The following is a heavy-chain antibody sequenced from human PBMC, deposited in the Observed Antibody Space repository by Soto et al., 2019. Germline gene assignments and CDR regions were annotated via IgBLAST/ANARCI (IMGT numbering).Heavy chain of an antibody. CDR2: IIPIFGTA. CDR3: AREGGRHSGGIDY. CDR1: GGTFSSYS. D-gene: IGHD1-26*01. V-gene: IGHV1-69*01. Sequence: QVQLVQSGAEVKKPGSSVKVSCKASGGTFSSYSINWVRQAPGQGLEWMGVIIPIFGTANYAQKFQGRVTITADESTSTAYMELSSLRYEGTAVYYCAREGGRHSGGIDYWGQGTVVTVSS. J-gene: IGHJ4*02.